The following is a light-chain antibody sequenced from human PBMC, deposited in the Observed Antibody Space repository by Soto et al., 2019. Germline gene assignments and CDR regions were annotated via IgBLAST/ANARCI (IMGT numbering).Light chain of an antibody. Sequence: VLPQSPCHLSLSPGERATLSCRVCHSVSSSYLAWYQQKPGQAPRLLIYSASSRATGIPDRFSGSGSGADYTLTISRLEPEDSAMYYCQQYGNSFWTFGQGTKVDIK. CDR1: HSVSSSY. J-gene: IGKJ1*01. V-gene: IGKV3-20*01. CDR2: SAS. CDR3: QQYGNSFWT.